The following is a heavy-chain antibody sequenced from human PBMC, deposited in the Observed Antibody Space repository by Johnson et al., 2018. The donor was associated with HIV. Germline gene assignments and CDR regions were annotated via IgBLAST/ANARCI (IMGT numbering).Heavy chain of an antibody. D-gene: IGHD6-19*01. CDR1: GFTFSSSG. Sequence: VQLVESGGGVVQPGRSLRLSCAASGFTFSSSGMLWVRQAPGKGLEWVAVIWYDGTNEYSADSVKGRFTISRDNSKNTLYLEMNSLRAEDTAVYYCAKGSGSGWLRDAFDIWGQGTMVTVSS. CDR3: AKGSGSGWLRDAFDI. J-gene: IGHJ3*02. CDR2: IWYDGTNE. V-gene: IGHV3-30*18.